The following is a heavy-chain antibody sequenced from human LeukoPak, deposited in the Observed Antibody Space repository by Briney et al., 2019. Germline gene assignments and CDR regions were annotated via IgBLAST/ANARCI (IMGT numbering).Heavy chain of an antibody. CDR2: ISSSGSTI. CDR1: GFTSSNYE. CDR3: ARDLEATGYYGPPDHMDV. V-gene: IGHV3-48*03. D-gene: IGHD3-9*01. Sequence: GGSLRLSCAASGFTSSNYEMNWVRQAPGKGLEWVSYISSSGSTIYYADSVKGRFTISRDNAKNSMYLQMNSLRAEDTAVYYCARDLEATGYYGPPDHMDVWGKGTTVTVSS. J-gene: IGHJ6*04.